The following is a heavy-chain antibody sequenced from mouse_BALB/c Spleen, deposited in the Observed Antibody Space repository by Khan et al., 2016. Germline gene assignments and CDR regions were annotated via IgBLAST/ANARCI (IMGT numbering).Heavy chain of an antibody. CDR1: GYTFTDYN. Sequence: VQLKESGPDLVKPGASVKISCKASGYTFTDYNMHWVKQSHGKSLEWIGYIYPYNGGTGYNQKFKNKATLTVDNSSSTASMELRSLTSEDSAVYYCARSNDWYFDVWGAGTTVTVSS. CDR3: ARSNDWYFDV. J-gene: IGHJ1*01. CDR2: IYPYNGGT. V-gene: IGHV1S29*02.